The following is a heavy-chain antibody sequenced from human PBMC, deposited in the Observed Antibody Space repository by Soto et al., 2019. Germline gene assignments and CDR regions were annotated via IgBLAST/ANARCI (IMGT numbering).Heavy chain of an antibody. CDR3: ARDCPRWYNWNDLWYFDY. Sequence: GGSLRLSCAASGFTFSSYWMSWVRQAPGKGLEWVANIKQDGSEKYYVDSVKGRFTISRDNAKNSLYLQMNSLRAEDTAVYYCARDCPRWYNWNDLWYFDYWGQGTLVTVSS. D-gene: IGHD1-1*01. CDR1: GFTFSSYW. V-gene: IGHV3-7*01. CDR2: IKQDGSEK. J-gene: IGHJ4*02.